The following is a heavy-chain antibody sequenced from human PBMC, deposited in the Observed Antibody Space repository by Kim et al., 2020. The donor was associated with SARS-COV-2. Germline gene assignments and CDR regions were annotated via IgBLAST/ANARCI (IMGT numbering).Heavy chain of an antibody. Sequence: GGSLRLSCAASGFTFSSYAMHWVRQAPGKGLEWVAVISYDGSNKYYADSVKGRFTISRDNSKNTLYLQMNSLRAEDTAVYYCARTHKGTYYYYGMDVWGQGTTVTVSS. CDR3: ARTHKGTYYYYGMDV. CDR1: GFTFSSYA. J-gene: IGHJ6*02. D-gene: IGHD3-10*02. CDR2: ISYDGSNK. V-gene: IGHV3-30-3*01.